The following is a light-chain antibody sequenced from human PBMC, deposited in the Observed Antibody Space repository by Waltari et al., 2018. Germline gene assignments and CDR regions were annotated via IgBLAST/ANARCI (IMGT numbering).Light chain of an antibody. CDR2: AAS. J-gene: IGKJ2*01. V-gene: IGKV1-39*01. CDR3: QQSYSTVRA. CDR1: QSISSY. Sequence: DIQMTQSPSSLSASVGDRVTITCRASQSISSYLNWYQQKPGKAPKLLIYAASSLQSGVPSRFSGSGSGTDFTLTISSLQPEDFATDYCQQSYSTVRAFGQGTKLEIK.